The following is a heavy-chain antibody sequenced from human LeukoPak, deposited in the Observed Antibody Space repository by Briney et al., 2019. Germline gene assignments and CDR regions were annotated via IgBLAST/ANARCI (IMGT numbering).Heavy chain of an antibody. V-gene: IGHV3-48*03. Sequence: GGSLRLSCAASGFTFSSYEMNWVRQAPGKGLERISYISSTGSTKYYGDSVKGRFTISRDNAKNSLWLQMNSLRAEDTAVYYCARGYSSGWYFFAYWGQGTLVTVSS. CDR2: ISSTGSTK. J-gene: IGHJ4*02. CDR3: ARGYSSGWYFFAY. CDR1: GFTFSSYE. D-gene: IGHD6-19*01.